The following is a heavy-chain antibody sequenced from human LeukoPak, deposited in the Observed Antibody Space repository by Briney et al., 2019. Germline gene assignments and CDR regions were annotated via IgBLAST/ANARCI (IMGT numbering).Heavy chain of an antibody. Sequence: GGSLRLSCAASGFTFSGHSMTWVRQAPGKGLGWVDNINLDGSERFYVDFVKGRFTISRDNADNSMYLQRNSLRAEDTAVYYCGRVIAGAIDYWGQGTLVTVSS. V-gene: IGHV3-7*01. CDR2: INLDGSER. J-gene: IGHJ4*02. CDR1: GFTFSGHS. CDR3: GRVIAGAIDY. D-gene: IGHD6-13*01.